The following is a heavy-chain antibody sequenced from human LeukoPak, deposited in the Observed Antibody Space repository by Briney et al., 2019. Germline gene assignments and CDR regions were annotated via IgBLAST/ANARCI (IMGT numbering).Heavy chain of an antibody. V-gene: IGHV3-23*01. Sequence: GGSLRLSCAVSEITLSNYGMSWVRQAPGKGLEWVAGISGSGGSTNFADSVKGRFTISRDNPRNTLYLQMNSLRGEDTAVYFCAKRAVVIRVILVGFHKEAYYFDSWGQGALVTVSS. CDR3: AKRAVVIRVILVGFHKEAYYFDS. D-gene: IGHD3-22*01. CDR1: EITLSNYG. J-gene: IGHJ4*02. CDR2: ISGSGGST.